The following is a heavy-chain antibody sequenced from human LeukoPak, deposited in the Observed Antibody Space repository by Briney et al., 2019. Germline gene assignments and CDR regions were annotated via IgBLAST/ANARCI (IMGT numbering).Heavy chain of an antibody. D-gene: IGHD3-22*01. V-gene: IGHV3-7*01. CDR1: GFTFSSYW. CDR3: ARALLQRKWLLLRSDAFDI. CDR2: IKQDGSEK. J-gene: IGHJ3*02. Sequence: GGSLRLSCAASGFTFSSYWMSWVRQAPGKGLEWVANIKQDGSEKYYVDSVKGRFTISRDNAKNSLYLQMNSLRAEDTAVYYCARALLQRKWLLLRSDAFDIWGQGTMVTVSS.